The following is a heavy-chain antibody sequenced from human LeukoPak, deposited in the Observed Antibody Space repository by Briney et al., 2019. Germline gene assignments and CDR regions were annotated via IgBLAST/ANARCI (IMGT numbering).Heavy chain of an antibody. CDR1: GFTFSSYA. Sequence: PGGSLRLSCAASGFTFSSYAMSWVRQAPGKGLEWVSAISGSGGSTYYADSVKGRVNISRDNSKNTLYMQMNSLRAEDTAVYYCAKVIAVAGIAFDYWGQGTLVTVSS. CDR3: AKVIAVAGIAFDY. V-gene: IGHV3-23*01. J-gene: IGHJ4*02. D-gene: IGHD6-19*01. CDR2: ISGSGGST.